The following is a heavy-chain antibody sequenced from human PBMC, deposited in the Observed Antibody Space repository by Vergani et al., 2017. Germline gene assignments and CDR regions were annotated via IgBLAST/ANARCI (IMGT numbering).Heavy chain of an antibody. CDR2: IYYSGST. V-gene: IGHV4-59*01. D-gene: IGHD4-17*01. Sequence: QVQLQESGPGLVKPSETLSLTCTVSGGSISSYYWSWIRQPPGKGLEWIGYIYYSGSTNYNPSLKSRVTISVDTSKNQFSLKLSSVTAADTAVYYCARERATYGDYGMHVWGQGP. CDR1: GGSISSYY. J-gene: IGHJ6*02. CDR3: ARERATYGDYGMHV.